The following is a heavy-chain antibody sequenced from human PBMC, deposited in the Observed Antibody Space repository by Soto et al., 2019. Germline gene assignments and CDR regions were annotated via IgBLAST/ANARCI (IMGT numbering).Heavy chain of an antibody. D-gene: IGHD2-8*02. CDR2: ISYSGST. J-gene: IGHJ4*02. V-gene: IGHV4-59*01. CDR3: AMYGTASLHLDY. CDR1: GGSISSYY. Sequence: PSETLSLTCTVSGGSISSYYWSWIRQPPGKGLEYIGYISYSGSTNYNPSLNSRVTISVDTSKNQFSLKLSSVTAADTAVYYCAMYGTASLHLDYWGQGTLVTVSS.